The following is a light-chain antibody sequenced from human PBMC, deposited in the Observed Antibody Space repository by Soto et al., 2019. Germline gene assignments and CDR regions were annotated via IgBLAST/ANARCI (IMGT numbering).Light chain of an antibody. CDR1: QSIRSE. CDR2: KAS. V-gene: IGKV1-5*03. J-gene: IGKJ4*01. Sequence: DIQMTQSPSTLSASVGDRVTITCRASQSIRSELAWYQQAPGKAPKLLIYKASNLQGGVPSRFSGSGSGTEFNLTVNSLQPDDFAVYYCLQYDNYPLIFGGGTNVEIK. CDR3: LQYDNYPLI.